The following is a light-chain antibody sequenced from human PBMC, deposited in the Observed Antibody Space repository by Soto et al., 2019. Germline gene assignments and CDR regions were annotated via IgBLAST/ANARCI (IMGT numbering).Light chain of an antibody. CDR3: QQSYSTLLT. CDR2: AAS. V-gene: IGKV1-39*01. Sequence: DIQLTQSPSFLSASVGDRVTTTCRASQGISSYLAWYQQKPGKAPKLLIYAASSLQSGVPSRFSGSGSGTDFTLTISSLQPEDFATYYCQQSYSTLLTFGGGTKVDIK. J-gene: IGKJ4*01. CDR1: QGISSY.